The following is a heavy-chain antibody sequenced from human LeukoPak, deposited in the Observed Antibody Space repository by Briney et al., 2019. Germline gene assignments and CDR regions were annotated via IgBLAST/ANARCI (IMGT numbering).Heavy chain of an antibody. D-gene: IGHD3-22*01. CDR2: ISGSGGST. CDR3: AKDMYYDSSAPFDY. V-gene: IGHV3-23*01. Sequence: GGSLRLSCAASGFTFSSYAMSWVRQAPGKGLEWVSAISGSGGSTYYADSVKGRLTISRDNSKNTLYLQMNSLRAEDTAVYYCAKDMYYDSSAPFDYWGQGTLVTVSS. J-gene: IGHJ4*02. CDR1: GFTFSSYA.